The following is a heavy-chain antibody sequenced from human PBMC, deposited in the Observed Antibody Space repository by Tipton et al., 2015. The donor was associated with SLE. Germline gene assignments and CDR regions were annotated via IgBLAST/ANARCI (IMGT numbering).Heavy chain of an antibody. V-gene: IGHV4-59*12. J-gene: IGHJ5*02. CDR3: ARVATKKDWFDP. CDR2: IYYSGST. D-gene: IGHD5-12*01. Sequence: TLSLTCTVSGGSISSYYWSWIRQPPGKGLEWIGYIYYSGSTNYNPSLKSRVTISVDTSKNQFSLKLSSVTAADTAVYYCARVATKKDWFDPWGQGTLVTVSS. CDR1: GGSISSYY.